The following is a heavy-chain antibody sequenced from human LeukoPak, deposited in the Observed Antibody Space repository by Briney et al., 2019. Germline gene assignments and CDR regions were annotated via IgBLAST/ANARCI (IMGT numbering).Heavy chain of an antibody. CDR1: GFTFSSYS. CDR3: AKDRGLRGYSYGPYYFDY. J-gene: IGHJ4*02. CDR2: ISSSSYI. D-gene: IGHD5-18*01. V-gene: IGHV3-21*01. Sequence: GGSLRLSCAASGFTFSSYSMNWVRQAPGKGLEWVSSISSSSYIYYADSVKGRFTISRDNAKNSLYLQMNSLRAEDTAVYYCAKDRGLRGYSYGPYYFDYWGQGTLVTVSS.